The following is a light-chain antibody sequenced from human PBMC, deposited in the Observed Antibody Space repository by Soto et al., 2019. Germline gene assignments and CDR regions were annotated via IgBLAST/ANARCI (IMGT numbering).Light chain of an antibody. J-gene: IGKJ1*01. CDR1: QGIRND. Sequence: AIQMTQSPSPLSAAVGDRVTITCRASQGIRNDLGWYQQKPGKAPKLLIYAASSLQSGVPSRFSGSGSGTDFTLTISSLQPEDFATYYCLQDYNYPRTFGQGTKVEIK. CDR2: AAS. V-gene: IGKV1-6*01. CDR3: LQDYNYPRT.